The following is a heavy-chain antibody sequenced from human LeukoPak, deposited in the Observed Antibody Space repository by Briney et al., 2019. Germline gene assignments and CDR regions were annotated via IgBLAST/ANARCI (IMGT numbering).Heavy chain of an antibody. CDR1: GFIFSNYW. V-gene: IGHV3-7*01. J-gene: IGHJ4*02. D-gene: IGHD3-3*01. CDR3: ARGGVKPIFGVVMLNFDY. CDR2: IKQDGSEK. Sequence: GGSLRLSCAASGFIFSNYWMSWVRQAPGKGLEWVANIKQDGSEKYYVDSVKGRFTISRDNAKNSLYLQMNSLRAEDTAVYYCARGGVKPIFGVVMLNFDYWGQGTLVTVSS.